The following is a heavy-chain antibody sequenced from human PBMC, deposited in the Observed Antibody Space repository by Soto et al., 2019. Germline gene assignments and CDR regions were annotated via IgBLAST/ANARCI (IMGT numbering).Heavy chain of an antibody. CDR3: ARESEDLTSNFDY. J-gene: IGHJ4*02. V-gene: IGHV3-21*06. CDR1: GFTFTRFS. CDR2: ISSTTNYI. Sequence: AGGSLRLSCAASGFTFTRFSMNWVRQAPGKGLEWVSSISSTTNYIYYGDSMKGRFTISRDNAKNSLYLEMNSLRAEDTAVYYCARESEDLTSNFDYWGQGTLVTVSS.